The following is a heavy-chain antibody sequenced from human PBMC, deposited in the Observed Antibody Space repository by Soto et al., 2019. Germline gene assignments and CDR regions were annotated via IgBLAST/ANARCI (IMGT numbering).Heavy chain of an antibody. D-gene: IGHD3-10*01. CDR2: IYYSGST. CDR1: GGSISSYY. V-gene: IGHV4-59*01. Sequence: SETLSLTCTVSGGSISSYYWSWIRQPPGKGLEWIGYIYYSGSTNYNPSLKSRVTISVDTSKNQFSLKLSSVTAADTAVYYCARSILWFGELFGGMDVWGQGTTVTVSS. J-gene: IGHJ6*02. CDR3: ARSILWFGELFGGMDV.